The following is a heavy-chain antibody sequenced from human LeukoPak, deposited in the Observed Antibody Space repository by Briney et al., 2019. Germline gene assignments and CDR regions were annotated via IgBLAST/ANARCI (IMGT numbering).Heavy chain of an antibody. CDR3: ATPPECSSGSCLSY. D-gene: IGHD2-15*01. J-gene: IGHJ4*02. V-gene: IGHV1-2*06. Sequence: GASVKVSCKASGYTFTGYYMHWVRQAPGQGPEWMGRINPNSGGTNYAQKFQGRVTMTRDTSISTAYMELSSLRFDDTAVYYCATPPECSSGSCLSYWGQGTLVTVSS. CDR1: GYTFTGYY. CDR2: INPNSGGT.